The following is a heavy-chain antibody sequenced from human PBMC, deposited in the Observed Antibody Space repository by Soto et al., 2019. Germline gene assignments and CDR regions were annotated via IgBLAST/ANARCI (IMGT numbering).Heavy chain of an antibody. CDR1: VFNVMSYW. J-gene: IGHJ4*02. CDR2: IKEDGSEI. D-gene: IGHD3-16*01. CDR3: ARDIGFDYVN. V-gene: IGHV3-7*01. Sequence: PWWSLRLSCSVSVFNVMSYWMSWVRQAPGKGLEWVASIKEDGSEIYYLHSVRGRFSISRDSAGNALHLTMNYLSAEDTGVYFCARDIGFDYVNWGQGTLVTVSS.